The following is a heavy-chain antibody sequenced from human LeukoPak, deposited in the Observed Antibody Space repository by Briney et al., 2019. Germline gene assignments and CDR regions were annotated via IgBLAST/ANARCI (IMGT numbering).Heavy chain of an antibody. J-gene: IGHJ6*04. CDR1: GGSFSGYY. Sequence: SETLSLTCAVYGGSFSGYYWSWIRQPPGKGLEWIGEINHSGSTNYNPSLKSRVTISVDTSKNQFSLKLSSVTAADTAVYYCARLGYSSLYGMDVWGKGTTVTVSS. CDR3: ARLGYSSLYGMDV. D-gene: IGHD2-15*01. V-gene: IGHV4-34*01. CDR2: INHSGST.